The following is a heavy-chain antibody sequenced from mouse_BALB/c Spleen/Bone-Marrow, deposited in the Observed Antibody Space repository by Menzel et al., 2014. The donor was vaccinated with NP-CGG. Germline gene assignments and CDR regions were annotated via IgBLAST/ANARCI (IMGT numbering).Heavy chain of an antibody. D-gene: IGHD2-4*01. V-gene: IGHV2-9*02. CDR2: IWAGGST. CDR1: GFSLTSYS. Sequence: QVQLKESGPGLVAPSQSLSITCTVSGFSLTSYSVHWVRQPPGKGLEWLGVIWAGGSTNYNSALMSRLSISKDNSKSQVVLKMSSLQTDDTAMFYCARDDDSCAMDYWGQGTSVTVSS. CDR3: ARDDDSCAMDY. J-gene: IGHJ4*01.